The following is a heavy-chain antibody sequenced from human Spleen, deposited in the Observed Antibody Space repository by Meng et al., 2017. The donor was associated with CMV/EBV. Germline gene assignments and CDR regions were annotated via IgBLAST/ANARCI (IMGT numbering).Heavy chain of an antibody. CDR1: GFTVSSNS. V-gene: IGHV3-66*02. J-gene: IGHJ4*02. CDR3: ARGAVY. Sequence: GTRRRSCAASGFTVSSNSRRWVRQAPGKGLDWVALIYSGGSAYYADSVKGRFTLSRDNSKNTLYLQMNSLTPEDTAVYYCARGAVYWGQGTLVTVSS. CDR2: IYSGGSA.